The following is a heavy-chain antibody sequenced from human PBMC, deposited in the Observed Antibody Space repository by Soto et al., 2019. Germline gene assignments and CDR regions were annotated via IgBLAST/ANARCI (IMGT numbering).Heavy chain of an antibody. CDR2: INHSGST. V-gene: IGHV4-34*01. CDR3: ARPSIAVAGRYFHH. D-gene: IGHD6-19*01. J-gene: IGHJ1*01. CDR1: GGSFSGYY. Sequence: ASETLSLSCAVYGGSFSGYYWSWIRQPPRKVLEWIGEINHSGSTNYNPSLKSRVTISVDTSKNQFSLKLISVTAADTAVYYCARPSIAVAGRYFHHWGQGTLVTVSS.